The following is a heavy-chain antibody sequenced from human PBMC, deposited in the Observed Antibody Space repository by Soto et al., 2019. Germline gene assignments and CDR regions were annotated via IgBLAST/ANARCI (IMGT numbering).Heavy chain of an antibody. J-gene: IGHJ6*04. CDR2: IYHSGST. Sequence: QVQLQESGPGLVKPSGTLSLTCAVSGGSISSSNWWSWVRQPPGKGLEWIGDIYHSGSTNYNPSLKGRVTISVDKSKNQFSLKLSSVTSADTDVYYCARGPKSYGIDVWGKGTTVTVSS. CDR1: GGSISSSNW. V-gene: IGHV4-4*02. CDR3: ARGPKSYGIDV.